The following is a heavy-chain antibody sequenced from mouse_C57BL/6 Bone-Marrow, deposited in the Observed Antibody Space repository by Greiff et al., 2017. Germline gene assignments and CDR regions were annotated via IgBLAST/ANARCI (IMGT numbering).Heavy chain of an antibody. CDR2: ISGGGGNT. CDR3: SRQGTTVLATKYFEV. D-gene: IGHD1-1*01. Sequence: EVKVVESGGGLVKPGGSLKLSCAASGFTFSSYTMSWVRQTPEKRLQWVAAISGGGGNTYYPDSVKGRFPISRANDKHILYRQMSSLRSEDTALYYCSRQGTTVLATKYFEVWGTGTTVTVSS. V-gene: IGHV5-9*01. J-gene: IGHJ1*03. CDR1: GFTFSSYT.